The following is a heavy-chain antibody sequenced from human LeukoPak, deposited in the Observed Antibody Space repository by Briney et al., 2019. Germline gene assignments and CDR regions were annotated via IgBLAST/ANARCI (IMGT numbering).Heavy chain of an antibody. J-gene: IGHJ4*02. Sequence: SETLSLTCTVSGSSISSSSYYWGWIRQPPGKGLEWIGSIYYSGSTYYNPSLKSRVTISVDTSKNQFSLKLSSATAEDTAVYYCARDPRYHYYDKRTGYFDYWGQGTLVTVSS. CDR3: ARDPRYHYYDKRTGYFDY. V-gene: IGHV4-39*07. D-gene: IGHD3-22*01. CDR2: IYYSGST. CDR1: GSSISSSSYY.